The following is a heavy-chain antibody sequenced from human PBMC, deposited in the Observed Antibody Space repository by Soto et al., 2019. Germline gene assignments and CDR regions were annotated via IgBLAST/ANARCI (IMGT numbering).Heavy chain of an antibody. D-gene: IGHD2-2*01. CDR2: ISGSSSYI. J-gene: IGHJ6*02. CDR3: ARDIVVVPAAMKWANGYYYYGMDV. CDR1: GFTFGSYS. V-gene: IGHV3-21*01. Sequence: GGSLRLSCAAPGFTFGSYSMNWVRQGPGKGLEWVSSISGSSSYIYYADSVKGRFTISRDNAKNSLYLQMNSLRAEDTAVYYCARDIVVVPAAMKWANGYYYYGMDVWCQGTTVTVSS.